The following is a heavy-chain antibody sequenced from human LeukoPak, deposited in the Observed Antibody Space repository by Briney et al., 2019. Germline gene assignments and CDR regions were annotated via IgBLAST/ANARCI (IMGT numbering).Heavy chain of an antibody. Sequence: GGSLRLSCAAYGFPFSSYGMHWVRQAPGKGLEWVAFIRYDGSNKYYADSVKGRFTISRGNPKNPLYLQMNSLRAEDTAVYYCAKDWEYCSGGSCRTYGGLDYWGQGTLVTVSS. V-gene: IGHV3-30*02. CDR3: AKDWEYCSGGSCRTYGGLDY. CDR2: IRYDGSNK. J-gene: IGHJ4*02. CDR1: GFPFSSYG. D-gene: IGHD2-15*01.